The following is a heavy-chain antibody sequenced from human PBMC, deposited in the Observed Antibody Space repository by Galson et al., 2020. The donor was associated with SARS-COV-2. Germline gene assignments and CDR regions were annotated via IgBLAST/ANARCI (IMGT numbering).Heavy chain of an antibody. V-gene: IGHV3-30*02. D-gene: IGHD3-10*01. CDR2: IHYDGSKQ. CDR3: GKDLRDELDGS. CDR1: GFTFSNYG. Sequence: GGSLRLPCAASGFTFSNYGMHWVRQAPGKGLEWVTFIHYDGSKQWYADSVKGRFSISKDNSKNTLYLQMNGLRVEDTAVYYCGKDLRDELDGSWGQGTLVTVSS. J-gene: IGHJ5*02.